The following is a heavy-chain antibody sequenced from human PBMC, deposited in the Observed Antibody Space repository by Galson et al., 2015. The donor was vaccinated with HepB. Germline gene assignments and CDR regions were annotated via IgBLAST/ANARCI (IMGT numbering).Heavy chain of an antibody. D-gene: IGHD2-2*01. V-gene: IGHV3-23*01. CDR3: AKGVVPAASYSYMDV. J-gene: IGHJ6*03. CDR2: ISGSGGST. CDR1: GFTFSSYA. Sequence: SLRLSCAASGFTFSSYAMSWVRQAPGKGLEWVSIISGSGGSTYYADSVKGRFAISRDNSKNTLYLQINSLRAEDTAVYYCAKGVVPAASYSYMDVWGKGTAVTVSS.